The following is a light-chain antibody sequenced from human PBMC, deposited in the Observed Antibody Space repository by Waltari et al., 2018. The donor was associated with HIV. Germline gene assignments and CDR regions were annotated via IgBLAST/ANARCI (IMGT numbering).Light chain of an antibody. CDR2: DVN. V-gene: IGLV2-11*01. J-gene: IGLJ2*01. CDR3: CSYADTYFVL. Sequence: QSALTQPRSVSGSPGQSVTISCTGTSSDVGAYNYVSWYQHHPNKGPKLLIYDVNNRPSGVPDRFSGSKSGNTASLTISGLQAEDEADYYCCSYADTYFVLFGGRTKLTVL. CDR1: SSDVGAYNY.